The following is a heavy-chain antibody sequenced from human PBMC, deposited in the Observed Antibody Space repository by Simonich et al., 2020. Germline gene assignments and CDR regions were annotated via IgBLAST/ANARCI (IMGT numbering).Heavy chain of an antibody. J-gene: IGHJ3*02. CDR2: IRCSSSYK. V-gene: IGHV3-21*01. Sequence: EVQLVESGGGLVKPGGSLRLSCAASGFTFSSYSMNWVRQAPGKGLEGVTSIRCSSSYKYYADSVKGRFTSSRDNAKNSLYLQMNSLRAEDTAVYYCAREQARGGAFDIWGQGTMVTVSS. CDR3: AREQARGGAFDI. D-gene: IGHD3-16*01. CDR1: GFTFSSYS.